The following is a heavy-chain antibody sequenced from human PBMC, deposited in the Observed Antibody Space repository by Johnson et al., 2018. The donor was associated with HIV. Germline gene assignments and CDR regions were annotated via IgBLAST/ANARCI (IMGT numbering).Heavy chain of an antibody. Sequence: QVQLVESGGGLDKPGGSLRVSCAASGFSFSDYYMSWIRQAPGKGLEWVSYISSSGSTIYYADSVKGRFTISRDNAKNSLYLQMNSLRAEDMAVYYCARGENYYDSSGYWDDAFDIWGQGTMVTVSS. D-gene: IGHD3-22*01. CDR2: ISSSGSTI. J-gene: IGHJ3*02. CDR3: ARGENYYDSSGYWDDAFDI. CDR1: GFSFSDYY. V-gene: IGHV3-11*04.